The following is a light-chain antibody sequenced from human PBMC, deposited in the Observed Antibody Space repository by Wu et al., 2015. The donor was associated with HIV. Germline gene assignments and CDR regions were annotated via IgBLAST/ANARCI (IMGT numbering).Light chain of an antibody. J-gene: IGKJ1*01. CDR2: AAS. V-gene: IGKV1-39*01. CDR1: QDIGNF. CDR3: QQSYYTPWT. Sequence: DIQMTHSPPSLSASVGDRVTITCRASQDIGNFLNWYQQKPGKAPKLLIYAASTLHSGAPSRFSGSRSGAHFTLTISSLRLENFATYFCQQSYYTPWTFGQGTKVEL.